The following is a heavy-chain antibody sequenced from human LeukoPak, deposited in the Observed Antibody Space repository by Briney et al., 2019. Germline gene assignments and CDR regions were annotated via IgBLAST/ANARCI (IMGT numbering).Heavy chain of an antibody. D-gene: IGHD2-2*01. CDR3: ASRSIGYCSSTSCYWFDP. V-gene: IGHV4-59*12. CDR2: IYYSGST. J-gene: IGHJ5*02. CDR1: GGSISSYY. Sequence: PSETLSLTCTVSGGSISSYYWSWIRQPPGKGLEWIGYIYYSGSTNYNPSLKSRVTISVDTSKNQFSLKLSSVTAADTAVYYCASRSIGYCSSTSCYWFDPWGQGTLVTVSS.